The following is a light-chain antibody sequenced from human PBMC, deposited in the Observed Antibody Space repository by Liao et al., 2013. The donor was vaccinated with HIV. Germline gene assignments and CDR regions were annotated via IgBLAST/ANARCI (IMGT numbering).Light chain of an antibody. CDR2: HDS. J-gene: IGLJ2*01. Sequence: SYELTQPPSVSLAPGTTASITCEGINIGSKGVHWYRLKPGQAPVMVISHDSDRPSGIPERFSGSNSGNTATLFITGVEAGDEADFYCQVWDRGSDHPVFGGGTKLTVL. CDR3: QVWDRGSDHPV. CDR1: NIGSKG. V-gene: IGLV3-21*04.